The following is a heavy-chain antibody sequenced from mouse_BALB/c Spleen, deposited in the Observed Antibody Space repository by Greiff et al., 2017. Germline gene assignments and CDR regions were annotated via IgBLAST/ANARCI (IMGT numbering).Heavy chain of an antibody. D-gene: IGHD2-1*01. V-gene: IGHV1-54*01. J-gene: IGHJ4*01. CDR2: INPGSGGT. CDR3: ARERDYGNYGGAMDY. Sequence: QVQLQQSGAELVRPGTSVKVSCKASGYAFTNYLIEWVKQRPGQGLEWIGVINPGSGGTNYNEKFKGKATLTADKSSSTAYMQLSSLTSDDSAVYFCARERDYGNYGGAMDYWGQGTSVTVSS. CDR1: GYAFTNYL.